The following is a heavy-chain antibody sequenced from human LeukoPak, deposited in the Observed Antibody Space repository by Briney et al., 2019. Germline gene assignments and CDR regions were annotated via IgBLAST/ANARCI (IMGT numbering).Heavy chain of an antibody. CDR3: ARGRDHYGSGSPLAG. CDR2: INPNSGGT. Sequence: ASMKVSCKASGYTFTGYYMHWVRQAPGQGLEWMGWINPNSGGTNYAQKFQGRVTMTRDTSISTAYMELSRLRSDDTAVYYCARGRDHYGSGSPLAGWGQGTLVTVSS. J-gene: IGHJ4*02. CDR1: GYTFTGYY. V-gene: IGHV1-2*02. D-gene: IGHD3-10*01.